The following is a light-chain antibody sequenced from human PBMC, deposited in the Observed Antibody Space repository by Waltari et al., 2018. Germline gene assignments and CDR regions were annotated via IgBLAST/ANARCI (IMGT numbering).Light chain of an antibody. CDR2: DAS. CDR1: QSIGTY. J-gene: IGKJ1*01. V-gene: IGKV3D-20*01. CDR3: QMYVRLPVT. Sequence: VVLTQSPATLSLPPGERATLFCRASQSIGTYLTWYQHKPGQAPRLLIYDASTRATGTPDRFSGGGSGTDFSLTISRLEPEDFAVYYCQMYVRLPVTFGQGTKVEI.